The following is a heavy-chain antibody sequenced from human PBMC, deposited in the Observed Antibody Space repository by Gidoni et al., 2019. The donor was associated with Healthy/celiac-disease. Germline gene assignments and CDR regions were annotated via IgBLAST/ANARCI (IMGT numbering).Heavy chain of an antibody. Sequence: QVQLQESGPGRVKPSQTLSLTCTVSGGSSSRGGYDWSWIRQHQGKGLAWIGYIYYSGSTYYNPSLKSRVTISVDTSKNQFSLKLSSVTAADSAVYYCARLEPIVVVPAAIGWFDPWGQGTLVTFSS. J-gene: IGHJ5*02. V-gene: IGHV4-31*03. CDR3: ARLEPIVVVPAAIGWFDP. CDR2: IYYSGST. CDR1: GGSSSRGGYD. D-gene: IGHD2-2*01.